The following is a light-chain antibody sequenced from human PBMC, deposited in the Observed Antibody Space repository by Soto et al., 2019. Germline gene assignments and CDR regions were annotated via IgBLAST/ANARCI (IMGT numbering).Light chain of an antibody. V-gene: IGKV2-28*01. J-gene: IGKJ2*01. CDR1: QSLLHSNGYNY. CDR2: LGS. Sequence: DIVMTQSPLSLPVTPGEPASISCRSSQSLLHSNGYNYLDWYLQKPGQSPQLLIYLGSNRASGVPDRFSGSGSGTDFTLKISRVEAEDVGVYYCMQALQTLWTFGRGTKLEIK. CDR3: MQALQTLWT.